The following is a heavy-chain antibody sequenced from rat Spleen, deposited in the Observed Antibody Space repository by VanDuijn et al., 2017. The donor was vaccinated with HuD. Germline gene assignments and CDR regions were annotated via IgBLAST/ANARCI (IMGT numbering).Heavy chain of an antibody. Sequence: EVQLKESGPGLVQPSQTLSLTCTVSGFSLTDYSVHWVRQPPGKGLEWMGVMWTGGGTTYNSALKSRLSISRDTSKSQVFLKMNSLQTEDTAIYFCTRPNNPYWYFDFWGPGTMVTVSS. CDR3: TRPNNPYWYFDF. D-gene: IGHD1-10*01. J-gene: IGHJ1*01. CDR2: MWTGGGT. V-gene: IGHV2S63*01. CDR1: GFSLTDYS.